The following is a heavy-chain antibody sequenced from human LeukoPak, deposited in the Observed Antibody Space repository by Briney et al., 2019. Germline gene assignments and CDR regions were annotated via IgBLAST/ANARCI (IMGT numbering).Heavy chain of an antibody. CDR2: SSGSGSST. V-gene: IGHV3-23*01. CDR3: AKDLSSGYYDAFDI. CDR1: GFTSSSYV. Sequence: PGGSLRLSCAASGFTSSSYVMSWVRQAPGKGLEWVSASSGSGSSTYYADSVKGRFTISRDNSNNTLYLQMNSLRAEDTAVYYCAKDLSSGYYDAFDIWGQGTMVTVSS. D-gene: IGHD3-22*01. J-gene: IGHJ3*02.